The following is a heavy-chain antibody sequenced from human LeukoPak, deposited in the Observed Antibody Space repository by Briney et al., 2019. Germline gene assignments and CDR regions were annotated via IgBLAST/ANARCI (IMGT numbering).Heavy chain of an antibody. Sequence: PGGSLRLSCAASGFTFSNAWMTWVRQAPGKGLEWVGHIKTKADGGTTDYAAPVRGRFTISRDDSKNTLYLQMNSLKTEDTALYYCTTFFWSSHYSDYYYYYMDVWGKGTTVTVSS. CDR3: TTFFWSSHYSDYYYYYMDV. CDR1: GFTFSNAW. J-gene: IGHJ6*03. D-gene: IGHD3-3*01. V-gene: IGHV3-15*01. CDR2: IKTKADGGTT.